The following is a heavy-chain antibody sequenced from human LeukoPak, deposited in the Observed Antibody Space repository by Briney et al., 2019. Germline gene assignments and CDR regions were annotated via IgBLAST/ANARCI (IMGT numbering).Heavy chain of an antibody. Sequence: PGGSLRLSCAASGFTFSSYSMNWVRQAPGKGLVWVSRINSDGSSTSYADSVKGRFTISRDNAKNTLYLQMNSLRAEDTAVYYCAREGYSNTYVAYWGQGTLVTVSS. D-gene: IGHD5-12*01. J-gene: IGHJ4*02. CDR2: INSDGSST. CDR3: AREGYSNTYVAY. V-gene: IGHV3-74*01. CDR1: GFTFSSYS.